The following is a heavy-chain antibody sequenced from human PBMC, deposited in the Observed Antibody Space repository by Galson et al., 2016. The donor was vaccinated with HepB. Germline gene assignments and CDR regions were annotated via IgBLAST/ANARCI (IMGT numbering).Heavy chain of an antibody. D-gene: IGHD6-25*01. CDR2: ISGSGGNT. J-gene: IGHJ3*02. CDR1: GFTFSDYA. CDR3: AKGLKSSGDVFHI. Sequence: SLRLSCAASGFTFSDYAMIWVRQAPGKGLEWVSVISGSGGNTFYADSLRGRFAISRDNSKNTLYLQMDSLRVEDTAVYHCAKGLKSSGDVFHIWGQGTMVTVSS. V-gene: IGHV3-23*01.